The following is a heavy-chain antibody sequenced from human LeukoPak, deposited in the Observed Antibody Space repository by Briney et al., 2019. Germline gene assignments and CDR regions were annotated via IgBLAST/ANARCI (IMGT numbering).Heavy chain of an antibody. CDR1: GFTFSDYY. J-gene: IGHJ4*02. D-gene: IGHD5-18*01. Sequence: PGGSLRLSCAASGFTFSDYYTSWIRQAPGKGLEWVSYISSSGSTIYYADSVKGRFTISRDNAKNSLYLQMNSLRAEDTAVYYCAREGFEDTAMARPLFVDYWGQGTLVTVSS. CDR3: AREGFEDTAMARPLFVDY. CDR2: ISSSGSTI. V-gene: IGHV3-11*01.